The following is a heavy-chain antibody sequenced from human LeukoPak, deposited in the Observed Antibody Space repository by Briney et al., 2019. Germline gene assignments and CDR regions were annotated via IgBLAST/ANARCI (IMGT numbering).Heavy chain of an antibody. D-gene: IGHD1-14*01. CDR3: ARSSGRSPNRDYMDV. V-gene: IGHV1-2*02. J-gene: IGHJ6*03. CDR2: MNPNSGGT. CDR1: GYTFTDYY. Sequence: ASVKVSCKASGYTFTDYYIHWVRQAPGQGLEWMAWMNPNSGGTSYAQKFQGRVTMTRDTSTSTVYMELSSLRSDDTAMYYCARSSGRSPNRDYMDVWGKGTTVTISS.